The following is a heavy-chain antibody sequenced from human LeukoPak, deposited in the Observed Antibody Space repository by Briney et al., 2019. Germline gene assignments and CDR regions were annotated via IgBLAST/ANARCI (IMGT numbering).Heavy chain of an antibody. J-gene: IGHJ4*02. CDR2: IYQTGSA. CDR3: ASEIGYFDY. D-gene: IGHD3-3*01. CDR1: GGSNTGISYY. Sequence: SETLSLTCTVSGGSNTGISYYWNWLRQPPGKELEWIGRIYQTGSADYKPSLKSRVTISVDTSKNQFSLKLSSVTAADTAVYYCASEIGYFDYWGQGTLVTVSS. V-gene: IGHV4-39*07.